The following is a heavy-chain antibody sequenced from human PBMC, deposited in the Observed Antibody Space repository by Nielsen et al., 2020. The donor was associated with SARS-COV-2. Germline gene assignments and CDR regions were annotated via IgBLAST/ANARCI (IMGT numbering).Heavy chain of an antibody. J-gene: IGHJ6*02. D-gene: IGHD4-17*01. V-gene: IGHV4-39*02. CDR1: GDSISRSDYY. CDR2: INSYGST. CDR3: ARDLTVTSHPYAMDV. Sequence: SETLSLTCTVSGDSISRSDYYWGWIRQPPGKGLEWVGNINSYGSTFYNPSLKSRVTISVDTSKNEFSLKLRFVTAADTAVYYCARDLTVTSHPYAMDVWGQGTTVTVS.